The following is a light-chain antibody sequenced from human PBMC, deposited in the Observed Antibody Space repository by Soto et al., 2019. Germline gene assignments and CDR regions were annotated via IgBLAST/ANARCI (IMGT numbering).Light chain of an antibody. CDR1: SSDVGGYNY. J-gene: IGLJ2*01. Sequence: QSVLTQPPSASGSPGQSVTISCTGTSSDVGGYNYVSWYQQHPGKAPKLMIYEVSKRPSGVPDRFSGSKSGNTASLTVSGLQAEDEADYYCSSYAGSNNLVFGGGNEVTGL. CDR3: SSYAGSNNLV. CDR2: EVS. V-gene: IGLV2-8*01.